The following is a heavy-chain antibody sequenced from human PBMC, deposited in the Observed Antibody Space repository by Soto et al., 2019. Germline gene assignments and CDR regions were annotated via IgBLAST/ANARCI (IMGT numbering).Heavy chain of an antibody. CDR3: AKWPPGYLVAATLSY. Sequence: GGSLRLSCAASGFTFSSYAMSWVRQAPGKGLEWVSAISGSGGSTYYADSVKGRFTISRDNSKNTLYLQMNSLRAEDTAVYYCAKWPPGYLVAATLSYWGQGTLVTSPQ. D-gene: IGHD2-15*01. CDR2: ISGSGGST. J-gene: IGHJ4*02. V-gene: IGHV3-23*01. CDR1: GFTFSSYA.